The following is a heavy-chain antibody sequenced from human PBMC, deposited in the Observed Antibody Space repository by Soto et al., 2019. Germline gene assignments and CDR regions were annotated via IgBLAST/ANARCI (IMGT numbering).Heavy chain of an antibody. D-gene: IGHD2-21*01. V-gene: IGHV1-3*01. CDR1: GYTFTSYA. CDR2: INAGNGNT. CDR3: ARGLLEHYHYMDV. J-gene: IGHJ6*03. Sequence: ASVKVSCKASGYTFTSYAMHWVRQAPGQRLEWMGWINAGNGNTKHSQKFQGRVTITRDTSASTAYMELSSLRSEDTAVYYCARGLLEHYHYMDVWGKGTTVTAP.